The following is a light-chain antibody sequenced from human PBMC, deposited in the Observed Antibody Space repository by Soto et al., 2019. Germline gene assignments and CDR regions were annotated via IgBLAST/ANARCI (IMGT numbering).Light chain of an antibody. CDR3: SSYRSSSPLVV. V-gene: IGLV2-14*03. J-gene: IGLJ2*01. CDR2: DVS. CDR1: IRDIGDYNY. Sequence: QSALAQPASVSGSPGQSITISCTGTIRDIGDYNYVSWYQQHPGKAPKLMIYDVSNRPSGVSNRFSGSKSGYTASLTISGLQPEDEADYYCSSYRSSSPLVVFGGGTKVTVL.